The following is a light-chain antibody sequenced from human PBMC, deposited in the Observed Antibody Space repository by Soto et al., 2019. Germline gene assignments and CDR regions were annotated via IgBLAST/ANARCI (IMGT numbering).Light chain of an antibody. Sequence: DIQMTQSPSSISASVGDMIPITCRASQSISSWSAWYKQKPGNAPKLLIYKASSLESGVPSSFSGSGSGTEFTLTISSLPPDDFATYYCQQYNSYIAFGQGTRLEV. CDR2: KAS. CDR3: QQYNSYIA. J-gene: IGKJ5*01. V-gene: IGKV1-5*03. CDR1: QSISSW.